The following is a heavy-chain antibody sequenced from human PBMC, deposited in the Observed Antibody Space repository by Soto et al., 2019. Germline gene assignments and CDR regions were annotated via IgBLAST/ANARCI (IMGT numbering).Heavy chain of an antibody. D-gene: IGHD3-10*01. CDR1: GFTFSSYW. CDR3: ARDKLWFGELYNDYYYYGMDV. V-gene: IGHV3-7*05. CDR2: IKQDGSEK. J-gene: IGHJ6*02. Sequence: GGSLRLSCAASGFTFSSYWMSWVRQAPGKGLEWVANIKQDGSEKYYVDSVKGRFTISRDNAKNSLYLQMNSLRAEDTAVYYCARDKLWFGELYNDYYYYGMDVWGQGTTVTVSS.